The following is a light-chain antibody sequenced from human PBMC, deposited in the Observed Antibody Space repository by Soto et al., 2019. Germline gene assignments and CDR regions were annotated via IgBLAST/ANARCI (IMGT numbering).Light chain of an antibody. CDR1: QSVSSSS. CDR2: GAS. J-gene: IGKJ2*01. Sequence: EIVLTQSPGTLSLSPGERATLSCRASQSVSSSSLAWYQQKPGQAPRLLIYGASSRATGIPDRFSGSGSGTDFTLTISRLEPEDFAVFYCHQYGSSPYTFGQGTKLEIK. CDR3: HQYGSSPYT. V-gene: IGKV3-20*01.